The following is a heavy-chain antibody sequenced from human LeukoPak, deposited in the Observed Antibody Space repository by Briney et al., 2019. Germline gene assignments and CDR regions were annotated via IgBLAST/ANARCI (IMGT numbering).Heavy chain of an antibody. CDR2: LYSGGST. D-gene: IGHD6-19*01. CDR1: GFTVSSNY. V-gene: IGHV3-66*01. Sequence: GSLRLSCAASGFTVSSNYMSWVRQAPGKGLEWVSVLYSGGSTYYADSVKGRFTISRDNSKNTLYLQMNSLRAEDTAVYYCARDRASSGWYGYYYYYMDVWGKGTTVTISS. J-gene: IGHJ6*03. CDR3: ARDRASSGWYGYYYYYMDV.